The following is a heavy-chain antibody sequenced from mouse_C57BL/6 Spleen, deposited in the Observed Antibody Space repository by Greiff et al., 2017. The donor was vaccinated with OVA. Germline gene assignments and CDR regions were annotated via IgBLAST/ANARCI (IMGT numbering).Heavy chain of an antibody. CDR3: AREGRVVTFDY. D-gene: IGHD2-5*01. Sequence: QVQLQQSGAELVKPGASVKLSCKASGYTFTSYWMHWVKQRPGQGLEWIGMIHPNSGSTNYNEKFKSKATLTVDKSSSTAYMQLSSLTSEDSAVYYCAREGRVVTFDYWGQGTTLTVSS. CDR1: GYTFTSYW. CDR2: IHPNSGST. V-gene: IGHV1-64*01. J-gene: IGHJ2*01.